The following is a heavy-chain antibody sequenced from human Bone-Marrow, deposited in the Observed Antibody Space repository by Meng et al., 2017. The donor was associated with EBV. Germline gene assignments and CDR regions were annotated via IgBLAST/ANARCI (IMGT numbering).Heavy chain of an antibody. CDR2: INPSGGST. Sequence: AQLLQSGAEVKKPGASVKFSCKASGYTFTSHYLQWVRQAPGQGLEWMGIINPSGGSTSNAQKFQGRVTMTRDTSTSTVYMELSSLRSAGTAVYCCARDTHDYGDLTFFDYWGQGTLVTVSS. J-gene: IGHJ4*02. CDR3: ARDTHDYGDLTFFDY. D-gene: IGHD4-17*01. V-gene: IGHV1-46*01. CDR1: GYTFTSHY.